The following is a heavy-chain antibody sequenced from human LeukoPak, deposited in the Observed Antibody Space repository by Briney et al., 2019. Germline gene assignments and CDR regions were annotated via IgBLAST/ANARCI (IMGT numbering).Heavy chain of an antibody. V-gene: IGHV3-23*01. CDR2: IRGSGGGT. D-gene: IGHD6-13*01. Sequence: PGGSLRLSCAASGFTFSSYAMSWVRQAPGKGLEWVSAIRGSGGGTKYGDSVKGRFTISRDNAKNTLYLQMNSLRAEDTAVYYCARGIVAARNGLDPWGQGTLVTVSS. CDR3: ARGIVAARNGLDP. CDR1: GFTFSSYA. J-gene: IGHJ5*02.